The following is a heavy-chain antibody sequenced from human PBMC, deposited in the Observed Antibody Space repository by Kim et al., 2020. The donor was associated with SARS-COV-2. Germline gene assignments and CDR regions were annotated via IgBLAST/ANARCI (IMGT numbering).Heavy chain of an antibody. CDR2: ISFSGTYI. Sequence: GGSLGLSCAASRFTFPTYHMNWVRQAPGKGLEWVSSISFSGTYIYYADSVRGRFTISRDNAKDSLSLQMNSLRAEDTGVYYCARFDGNGLDVWGQGTTV. D-gene: IGHD3-9*01. CDR1: RFTFPTYH. J-gene: IGHJ6*02. CDR3: ARFDGNGLDV. V-gene: IGHV3-21*01.